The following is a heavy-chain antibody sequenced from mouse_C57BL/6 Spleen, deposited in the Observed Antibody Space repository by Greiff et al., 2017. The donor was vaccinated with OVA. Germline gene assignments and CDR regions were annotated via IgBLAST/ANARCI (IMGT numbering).Heavy chain of an antibody. CDR1: GFPFRDYG. CDR3: ARDGYYIFDY. D-gene: IGHD2-3*01. Sequence: EVKLMESGGGLVKPGGSLKLSCAASGFPFRDYGMHWVRQAPEKGLEWVAYISSGSSTIYYADTVKGRFTISRDNAKNTLFLQMTSLRSEDTAMYYCARDGYYIFDYWGQGTTLTVSS. J-gene: IGHJ2*01. CDR2: ISSGSSTI. V-gene: IGHV5-17*01.